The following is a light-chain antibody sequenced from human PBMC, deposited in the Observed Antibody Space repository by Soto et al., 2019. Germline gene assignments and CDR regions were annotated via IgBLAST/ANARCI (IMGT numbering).Light chain of an antibody. CDR1: QTVLHSSNNENY. CDR2: WAS. Sequence: DIVMTQSPDSLAVSLGERATINCKSSQTVLHSSNNENYLAWFQQKAGQPPKLLIYWASTRESGVPDRFSGRGSGTDFTLTINSLQAEDVAVYYCQQYYSLPWTFGQGTKVEIK. CDR3: QQYYSLPWT. V-gene: IGKV4-1*01. J-gene: IGKJ1*01.